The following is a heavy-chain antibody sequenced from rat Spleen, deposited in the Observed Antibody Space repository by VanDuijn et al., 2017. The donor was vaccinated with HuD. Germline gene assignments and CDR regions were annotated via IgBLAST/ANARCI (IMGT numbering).Heavy chain of an antibody. Sequence: QVQLKESGPGLVQPSQTLFLTCSVSGLSLTTNCIRWIRQLSGKALEWVGGMWSDGGTDYNSAIKSRLSISRDTSKSQVFLKMNSLQTEDTAMYFCVRGSAFFDYWGQGVMVTVSS. V-gene: IGHV2-47*01. J-gene: IGHJ2*01. D-gene: IGHD3-3*01. CDR3: VRGSAFFDY. CDR2: MWSDGGT. CDR1: GLSLTTNC.